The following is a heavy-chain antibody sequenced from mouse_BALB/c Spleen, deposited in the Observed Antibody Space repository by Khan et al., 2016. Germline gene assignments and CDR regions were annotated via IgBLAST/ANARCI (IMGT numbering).Heavy chain of an antibody. CDR2: IWAGGST. Sequence: VQLKESGPGLVALSQSLSITCTVSGFSLTSYGVHWVRQPPGKGLEWLGVIWAGGSTNYNSALMSRLSISKDNSKSQVFLKMNCLQTDDTAIYYCARDYYASSYYDYWGQGTTLTVSS. V-gene: IGHV2-9*02. CDR3: ARDYYASSYYDY. D-gene: IGHD1-1*01. J-gene: IGHJ2*01. CDR1: GFSLTSYG.